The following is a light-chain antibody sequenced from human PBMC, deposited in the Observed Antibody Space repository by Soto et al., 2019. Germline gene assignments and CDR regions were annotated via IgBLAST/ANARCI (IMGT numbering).Light chain of an antibody. CDR3: QQYSSYWT. CDR1: QSISTW. CDR2: KAS. V-gene: IGKV1-5*03. Sequence: DLQMTQSPSTLPSSFGDSVTITCRASQSISTWLAWYQQKPGKAPNLLIYKASYLESGVQSRFSGGGSGTEFTLTIRSLQPDDFATYYCQQYSSYWTFGQGTKVDIK. J-gene: IGKJ1*01.